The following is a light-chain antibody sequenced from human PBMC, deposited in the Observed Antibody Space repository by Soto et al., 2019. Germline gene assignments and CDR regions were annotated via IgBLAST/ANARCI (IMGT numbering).Light chain of an antibody. CDR1: QSISSY. CDR3: QQCYTTPRT. Sequence: DIQMTQSPSSLSASVGDRVTITCRASQSISSYLNWYQQKPGKAPKLLIYDASSLQSGVTSRFSGSVSGTDFTLTISRLQPEDFATYYCQQCYTTPRTFGQGTKVEIK. J-gene: IGKJ1*01. V-gene: IGKV1-39*01. CDR2: DAS.